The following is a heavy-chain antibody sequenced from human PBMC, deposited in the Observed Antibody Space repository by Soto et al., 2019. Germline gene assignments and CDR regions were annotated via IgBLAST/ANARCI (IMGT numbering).Heavy chain of an antibody. Sequence: EVQLLESGGGLVQPGGSLRLSCAASGFTFSSYALSWVRQAPGKGLEWVSAITGSGDNTYYADSVKGRSTISRDNSKNTLSLQMNSLRAEDTAVYYCAKGLGSGSYAASDSWGQGTLVTVSS. CDR1: GFTFSSYA. J-gene: IGHJ5*01. CDR3: AKGLGSGSYAASDS. V-gene: IGHV3-23*01. D-gene: IGHD1-26*01. CDR2: ITGSGDNT.